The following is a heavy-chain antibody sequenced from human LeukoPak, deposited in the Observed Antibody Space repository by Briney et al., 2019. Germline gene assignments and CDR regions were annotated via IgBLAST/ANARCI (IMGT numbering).Heavy chain of an antibody. CDR3: ARGSYYGSGSYSGYYYYMDV. V-gene: IGHV1-46*01. CDR1: GYTFTSYY. J-gene: IGHJ6*03. Sequence: AASVKVSCKASGYTFTSYYMHWVRQAPGQGLEWMGIINPSGGSTSYAQKFQGRVTMTRDTSTSTVYMELSSLRSEDTAVYYCARGSYYGSGSYSGYYYYMDVWGKGTTVTISS. D-gene: IGHD3-10*01. CDR2: INPSGGST.